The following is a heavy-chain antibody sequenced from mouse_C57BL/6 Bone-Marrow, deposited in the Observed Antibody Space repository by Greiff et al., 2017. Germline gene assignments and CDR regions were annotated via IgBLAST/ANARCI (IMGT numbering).Heavy chain of an antibody. V-gene: IGHV1-55*01. D-gene: IGHD2-5*01. CDR2: IYPGSGST. CDR1: GYTFTSYW. J-gene: IGHJ1*03. Sequence: QVQLQQPGAELVKPGASVKMSCKASGYTFTSYWITWVKQRPGQGLEWIGAIYPGSGSTNYNEKFKSKATLTVDTSSSTAYMQLSSLTSEDSAVYYCARPYYSNYWYFDVWGTGTTVTVSA. CDR3: ARPYYSNYWYFDV.